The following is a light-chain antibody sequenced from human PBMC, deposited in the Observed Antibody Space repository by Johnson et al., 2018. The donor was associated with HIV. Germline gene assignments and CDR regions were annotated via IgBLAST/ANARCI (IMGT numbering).Light chain of an antibody. CDR2: KTN. Sequence: QSVLTQPPSVSAAPGQRVTISCSGSSSNIGNFYVSWYQQLPETAPKLLIYKTNDRPSGIPDRFSGSKSGTSATLDITGLQTGAEADYYCGTWDSSLNTEVYGTGTQVTVL. CDR3: GTWDSSLNTEV. CDR1: SSNIGNFY. J-gene: IGLJ1*01. V-gene: IGLV1-51*02.